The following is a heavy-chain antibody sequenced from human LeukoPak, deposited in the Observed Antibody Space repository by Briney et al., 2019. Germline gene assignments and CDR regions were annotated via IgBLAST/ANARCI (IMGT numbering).Heavy chain of an antibody. CDR2: ISGSGGST. D-gene: IGHD3-22*01. J-gene: IGHJ4*02. Sequence: GGSLRLSCAASGFTFSNYAMSRVRQPPGQGLEWVFAISGSGGSTYYADSVRGRFTISRDNSKNTLYLQMNSLRAEDTAVYYCAKSLALLVVTSVDYWGRGTLVTVSS. CDR3: AKSLALLVVTSVDY. CDR1: GFTFSNYA. V-gene: IGHV3-23*01.